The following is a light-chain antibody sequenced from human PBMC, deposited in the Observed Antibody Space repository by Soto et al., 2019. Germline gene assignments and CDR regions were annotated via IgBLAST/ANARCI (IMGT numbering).Light chain of an antibody. J-gene: IGKJ3*01. CDR3: QQYNDWPLT. V-gene: IGKV3-15*01. CDR2: GAS. CDR1: QSMSST. Sequence: EIVMTQSPATLSVSPGERATLSCRASQSMSSTLAWYQQKPGQAPRLLIYGASTRATGIPVRFSGSGSGTDFTLTISSLQSEDFAVYYCQQYNDWPLTFGPGTKVDIK.